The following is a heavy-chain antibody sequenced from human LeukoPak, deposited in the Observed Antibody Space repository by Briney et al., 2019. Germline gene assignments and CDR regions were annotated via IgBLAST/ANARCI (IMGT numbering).Heavy chain of an antibody. CDR3: ATSYYGSSPNWFDP. J-gene: IGHJ5*02. CDR2: IYYSGST. Sequence: SETLSLTCTVSGGSISSHYWSWIRQPPGKGLEWIGYIYYSGSTNYNPSLKSRVTISLDTSKNQFSLKLTSVTDADTAVYYCATSYYGSSPNWFDPWGQGTLVTVSS. CDR1: GGSISSHY. V-gene: IGHV4-59*11. D-gene: IGHD3-22*01.